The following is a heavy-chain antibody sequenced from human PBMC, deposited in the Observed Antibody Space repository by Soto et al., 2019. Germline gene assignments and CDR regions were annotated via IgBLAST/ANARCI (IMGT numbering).Heavy chain of an antibody. CDR3: ARGPLWFGELSHYYYYMDV. CDR2: INPNSGGT. Sequence: QVQLVQSGAEVKKPGASVKVSCKASGYTFTGYYMHWVRQAPGQGLEWMGWINPNSGGTNYAQKFQGWGTMTRDTSISTAYMELSRLRSDDTAVYYCARGPLWFGELSHYYYYMDVWGKGTTVTVSS. D-gene: IGHD3-10*01. J-gene: IGHJ6*03. CDR1: GYTFTGYY. V-gene: IGHV1-2*04.